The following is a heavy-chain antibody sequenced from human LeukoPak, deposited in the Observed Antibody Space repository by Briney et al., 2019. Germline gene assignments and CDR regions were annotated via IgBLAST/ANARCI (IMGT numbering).Heavy chain of an antibody. CDR2: TIPIFGTA. J-gene: IGHJ3*02. CDR3: ARAHGIVAAADI. V-gene: IGHV1-69*05. CDR1: GGTFSNYA. D-gene: IGHD6-13*01. Sequence: AASVKVSCKASGGTFSNYAISWVRQAPGQGLEWMGRTIPIFGTANYAQKFQGRVTITTDESTSTAYMELSSLRSEDTAVYYCARAHGIVAAADIWGQGTMVTVSS.